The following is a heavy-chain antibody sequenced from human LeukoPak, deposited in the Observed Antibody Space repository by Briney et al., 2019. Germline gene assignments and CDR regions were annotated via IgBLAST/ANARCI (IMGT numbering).Heavy chain of an antibody. CDR1: GFTFSSYG. Sequence: PGRSLRLSCAASGFTFSSYGMHWVRQAPGKGLEWVSGIRGSGGSTFYADSVKGRFTISRDNSKNTLNLQMNSLRAEDTAVYYCAKSQLVGATYALDIWGQGTMVTVSS. V-gene: IGHV3-23*01. J-gene: IGHJ3*02. CDR3: AKSQLVGATYALDI. CDR2: IRGSGGST. D-gene: IGHD1-26*01.